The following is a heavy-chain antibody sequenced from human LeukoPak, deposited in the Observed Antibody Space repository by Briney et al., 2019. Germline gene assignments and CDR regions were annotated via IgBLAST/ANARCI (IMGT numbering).Heavy chain of an antibody. D-gene: IGHD3-10*01. CDR2: IYSGGST. Sequence: GGSLRLSCAASGFTVSTYYMTWVRQAPGKGLECVSVIYSGGSTYYADSVKGRFTVSRDNSKNTLYLQMNSLRAEDTAVYYCASGSGSYRTPYYYMDVWGKGTTVTVSS. J-gene: IGHJ6*03. V-gene: IGHV3-53*01. CDR3: ASGSGSYRTPYYYMDV. CDR1: GFTVSTYY.